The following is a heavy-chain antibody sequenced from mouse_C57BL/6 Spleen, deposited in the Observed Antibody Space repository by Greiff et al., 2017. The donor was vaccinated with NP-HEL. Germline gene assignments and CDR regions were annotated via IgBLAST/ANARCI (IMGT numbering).Heavy chain of an antibody. D-gene: IGHD1-1*01. CDR1: GYTFTSYW. J-gene: IGHJ2*01. Sequence: QVQLQQPGAELVKAGASVKMSCKASGYTFTSYWMHWVKQRPGQGLEWFAETNPTNGRTYYNEKFKSKATLTVDKSSSTADMLLSGPTFEDSAVYYCARMKKIVATYFDYWGQGTTLTVSS. V-gene: IGHV1S81*02. CDR3: ARMKKIVATYFDY. CDR2: TNPTNGRT.